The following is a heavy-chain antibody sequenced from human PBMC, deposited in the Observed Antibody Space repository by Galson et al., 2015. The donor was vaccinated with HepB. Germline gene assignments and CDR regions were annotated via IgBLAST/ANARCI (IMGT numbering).Heavy chain of an antibody. J-gene: IGHJ6*02. CDR1: GGSINTNY. CDR3: AREGGV. V-gene: IGHV4-59*12. Sequence: SETLSLTCSFSGGSINTNYWSWIRQPPGKGLEWIGYIYHSGTTYYNPSLKSRVTISVDRSKNQFSLKLASVTVADTAMYYCAREGGVWGQGTTVTVSS. D-gene: IGHD2-15*01. CDR2: IYHSGTT.